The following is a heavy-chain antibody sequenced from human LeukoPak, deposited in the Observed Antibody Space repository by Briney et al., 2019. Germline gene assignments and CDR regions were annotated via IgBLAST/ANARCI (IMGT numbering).Heavy chain of an antibody. J-gene: IGHJ4*02. CDR2: ISNRGGVT. D-gene: IGHD6-13*01. Sequence: GGSLRLSCAASGFTFSNYAMSWVRQAPGKGLEWVSPISNRGGVTYYAESVKGRFTISRDNSKNTLYLQMNSLRAEHTAIYYCAKARGAAAANDFDYWGQGTLVTVSS. CDR3: AKARGAAAANDFDY. CDR1: GFTFSNYA. V-gene: IGHV3-23*01.